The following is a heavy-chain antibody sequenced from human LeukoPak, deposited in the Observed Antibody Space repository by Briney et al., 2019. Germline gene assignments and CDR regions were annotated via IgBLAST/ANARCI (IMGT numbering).Heavy chain of an antibody. CDR1: GYTFTMNA. V-gene: IGHV7-4-1*02. J-gene: IGHJ6*03. CDR2: INTNTGNP. Sequence: ASVKVSCKASGYTFTMNAMNWVRQAPGQGLEWMGWINTNTGNPTYAQGFTGRFVFSLDTSVSTAYLQISSLKAEDTAVYYCARGRVEYYYSMDVWGKGTTVTVSS. CDR3: ARGRVEYYYSMDV. D-gene: IGHD2-15*01.